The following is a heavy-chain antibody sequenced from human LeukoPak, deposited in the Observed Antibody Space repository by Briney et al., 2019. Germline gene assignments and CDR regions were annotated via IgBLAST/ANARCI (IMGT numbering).Heavy chain of an antibody. CDR2: ISYDGSNK. D-gene: IGHD6-19*01. CDR1: GFTFSSYA. CDR3: ARGSSGWLVVFDY. J-gene: IGHJ4*02. V-gene: IGHV3-30*04. Sequence: GGSLRLSCAASGFTFSSYAMHWVRQAPGKGLEWVAVISYDGSNKYYADSVKGRFTISRDNSKNTLYLQMNSLRAEDTAVYYCARGSSGWLVVFDYWGQGTLVTVSS.